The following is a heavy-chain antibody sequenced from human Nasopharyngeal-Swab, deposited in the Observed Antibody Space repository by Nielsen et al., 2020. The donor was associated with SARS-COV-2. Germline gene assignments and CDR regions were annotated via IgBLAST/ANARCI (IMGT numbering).Heavy chain of an antibody. CDR3: ARADQLLYYFDY. CDR1: GGSISSYY. V-gene: IGHV4-59*12. D-gene: IGHD2-2*01. Sequence: SETLSLTCTVSGGSISSYYWSWIRQPPGKGLEWIGYIYHSGSTYYNPSLKSRVTISVDRSKNQFSLKLSSVTAADTAVYYCARADQLLYYFDYWGQGTLVTVSS. J-gene: IGHJ4*02. CDR2: IYHSGST.